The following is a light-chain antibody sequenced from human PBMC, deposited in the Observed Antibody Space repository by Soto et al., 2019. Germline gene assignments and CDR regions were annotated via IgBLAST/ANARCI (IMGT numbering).Light chain of an antibody. CDR2: GAS. Sequence: EIVLTQSPGTLSLSPGERATLSCRASQSVTSHYLAWYQQKPGQAPRLLVDGASSRATCSSDRFSGRGAVTDFTLTSSRLEPEAFAVYSCQHYMSPPSTFGQGTRLDIK. CDR3: QHYMSPPST. CDR1: QSVTSHY. V-gene: IGKV3-20*01. J-gene: IGKJ5*01.